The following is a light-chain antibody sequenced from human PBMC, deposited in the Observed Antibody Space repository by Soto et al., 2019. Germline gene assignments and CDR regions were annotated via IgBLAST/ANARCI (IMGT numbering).Light chain of an antibody. Sequence: QSVLTQPPSASGTPGQRVSISCSGSRSNIGRNYVYWYQQLPGTAPKLLIQRNNERPSGVPDRFSGSKSGTSVSLAISGLRSEDEATYYWAAWDDTLNGQVFGGGTKVTVL. CDR3: AAWDDTLNGQV. CDR2: RNN. J-gene: IGLJ3*02. V-gene: IGLV1-47*01. CDR1: RSNIGRNY.